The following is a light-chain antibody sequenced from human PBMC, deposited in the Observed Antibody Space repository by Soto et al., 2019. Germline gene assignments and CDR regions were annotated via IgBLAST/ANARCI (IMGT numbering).Light chain of an antibody. CDR2: DAS. CDR3: QQRSNWPIT. Sequence: EIVLTQSPATLSFSPGERATLSCRASQSVSSYLAWYQQKPGQAPRLLIYDASNRATGIPARFGGSGSGTDFTLTISSLEPEDFAVYYCQQRSNWPITFGQGTRLEIK. J-gene: IGKJ5*01. CDR1: QSVSSY. V-gene: IGKV3-11*01.